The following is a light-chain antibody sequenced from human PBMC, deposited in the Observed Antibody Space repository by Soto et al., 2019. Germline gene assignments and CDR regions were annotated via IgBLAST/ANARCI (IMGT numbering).Light chain of an antibody. CDR3: HQYDAYPWT. V-gene: IGKV1-5*03. Sequence: DIQMTQSPSTLSASVGDRVTITCRASQSVGSWLAWYQQKPGKAPKYLIYKASILESGVPSRFSGSGSGTEFTLTISSLQHDDFATSYCHQYDAYPWTFGQGTKLDFK. CDR2: KAS. J-gene: IGKJ2*02. CDR1: QSVGSW.